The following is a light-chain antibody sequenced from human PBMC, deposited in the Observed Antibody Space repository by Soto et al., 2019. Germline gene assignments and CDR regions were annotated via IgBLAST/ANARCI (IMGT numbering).Light chain of an antibody. V-gene: IGKV3-20*01. CDR1: QSVASSY. CDR2: GAS. CDR3: QQYGSSLWT. J-gene: IGKJ1*01. Sequence: EVVLTQSPDTLSLYPGESATLSCRASQSVASSYLAWYQQKPGQAPRLLIYGASSRATGIPDRFGGSGSGTDFTLTISRLEPEDFAVYYCQQYGSSLWTFGQGTKVDIK.